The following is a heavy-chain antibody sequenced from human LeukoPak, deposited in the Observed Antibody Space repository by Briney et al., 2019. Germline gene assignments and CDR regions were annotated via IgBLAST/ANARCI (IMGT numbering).Heavy chain of an antibody. CDR1: GYTFTGYY. Sequence: ASVKVSCKASGYTFTGYYMHWVRQAPGQGLEWMGWINPNSGGTNYAQKFQGRVTMTRDTSISTAYMELSRLRSDDTAVYYCARVRGIRGYLLRDAFDIWGQGTMVTVSS. CDR3: ARVRGIRGYLLRDAFDI. J-gene: IGHJ3*02. V-gene: IGHV1-2*02. CDR2: INPNSGGT. D-gene: IGHD5-12*01.